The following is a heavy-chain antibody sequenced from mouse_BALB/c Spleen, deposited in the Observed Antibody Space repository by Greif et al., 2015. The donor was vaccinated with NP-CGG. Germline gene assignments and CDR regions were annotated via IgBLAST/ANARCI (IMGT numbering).Heavy chain of an antibody. J-gene: IGHJ4*01. D-gene: IGHD1-1*01. CDR1: GFTFSSFG. CDR3: ARTTVVAYYAMDY. Sequence: DVKLVESGGGLVQPGGSRKLSCAASGFTFSSFGMHWVRQAPEKLLDLVAYISSGSSTXYYADTVKGRFTISRDNPKNTLFLQMTSLRSEDTAMYYCARTTVVAYYAMDYWGQGTSVTVSS. CDR2: ISSGSSTX. V-gene: IGHV5-17*02.